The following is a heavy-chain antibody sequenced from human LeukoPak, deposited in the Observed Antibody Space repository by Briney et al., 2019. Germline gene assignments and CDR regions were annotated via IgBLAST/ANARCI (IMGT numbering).Heavy chain of an antibody. D-gene: IGHD3-10*01. CDR3: AKGEDYGSGTVHFAS. CDR1: GGSISSNNW. CDR2: IYHGGST. Sequence: SETLSLTCAVSGGSISSNNWWSWVRQPPGKGLEWIGEIYHGGSTNYNPSLKSRIAMSVDRSRNQCSLQLSSVTAADTAVYYCAKGEDYGSGTVHFASWGQGTLVTVSS. V-gene: IGHV4-4*02. J-gene: IGHJ5*01.